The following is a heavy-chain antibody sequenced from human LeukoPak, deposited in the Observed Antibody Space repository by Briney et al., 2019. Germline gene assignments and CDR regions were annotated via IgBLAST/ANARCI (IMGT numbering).Heavy chain of an antibody. CDR1: GYSISSPYY. CDR3: ARRPMVRGLISLAY. J-gene: IGHJ4*02. CDR2: MYHSGNT. Sequence: SETLSLTCTVSGYSISSPYYWGWIRQPPGKGLEWIGSMYHSGNTYYNPSLKSRVIISVDTSKNQFSLKLSSVTAADTAAYYCARRPMVRGLISLAYWGQGTLVTVSS. V-gene: IGHV4-38-2*02. D-gene: IGHD3-10*01.